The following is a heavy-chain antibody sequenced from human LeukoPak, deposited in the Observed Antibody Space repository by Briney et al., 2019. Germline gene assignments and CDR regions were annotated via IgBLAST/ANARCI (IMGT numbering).Heavy chain of an antibody. D-gene: IGHD2-15*01. CDR2: INHSGST. V-gene: IGHV4-34*01. CDR1: GGSFSAYY. CDR3: ARGSCSGGSCYLYNYYHYMDV. Sequence: PSETLSLTCAVYGGSFSAYYWSWIRQPPGKGLEWMGEINHSGSTNYNPSLKSRATISVDTSEKQFSLKLSSLTAADTAVYYCARGSCSGGSCYLYNYYHYMDVWGKGTTVTVSS. J-gene: IGHJ6*03.